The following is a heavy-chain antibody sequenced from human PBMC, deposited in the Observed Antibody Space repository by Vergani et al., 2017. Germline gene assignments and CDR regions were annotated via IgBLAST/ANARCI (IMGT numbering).Heavy chain of an antibody. V-gene: IGHV3-23*01. CDR1: GFTFSSYG. CDR2: ISGSGGRA. J-gene: IGHJ4*02. CDR3: ARDGRPWDGHYFEY. D-gene: IGHD1-26*01. Sequence: ELQLMESGGGVVQPGGSLRLSCAASGFTFSSYGMYWVRQAPGKGLEWVSVISGSGGRAKYADSVKGRFTVSRDNSKKTLYLQLNRVRAEDTAVYYCARDGRPWDGHYFEYWGQGTLVTVSS.